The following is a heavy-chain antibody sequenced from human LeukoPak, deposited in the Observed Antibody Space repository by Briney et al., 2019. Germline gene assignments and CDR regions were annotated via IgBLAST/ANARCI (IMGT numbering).Heavy chain of an antibody. CDR3: ARGVSSSWYRDYMDV. CDR2: IYTSGST. V-gene: IGHV4-4*07. J-gene: IGHJ6*03. Sequence: SETLSLTCTVSGGSISSYYWSWIRQPAGKGLEWIGRIYTSGSTNYNPSLKSRVTMSVDTSKNQFSLKLSSVTAADTAVYYCARGVSSSWYRDYMDVWGKGTTVTVSS. CDR1: GGSISSYY. D-gene: IGHD6-13*01.